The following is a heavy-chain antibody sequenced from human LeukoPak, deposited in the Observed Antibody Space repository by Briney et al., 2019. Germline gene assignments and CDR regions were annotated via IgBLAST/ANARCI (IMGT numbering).Heavy chain of an antibody. CDR3: AKGFSGSYFYYFDY. D-gene: IGHD1-26*01. CDR1: GFTFDDYA. CDR2: ISWNSGSI. V-gene: IGHV3-9*03. J-gene: IGHJ4*02. Sequence: GGSLRLSCAASGFTFDDYAMHWVRQAPGKGLEWVSGISWNSGSIGYADSVKGRFTISRDNAKNSLYLQMSSLRAEDMALYYCAKGFSGSYFYYFDYWGQGTLVTVSS.